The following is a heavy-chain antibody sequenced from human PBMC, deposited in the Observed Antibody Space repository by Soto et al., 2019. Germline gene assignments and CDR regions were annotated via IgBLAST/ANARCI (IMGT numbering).Heavy chain of an antibody. Sequence: PVGSLRLSCAASGFTFSSYAMSWVRQAPGKGLEWVSAISGSGGSTYYADSVKGRFTISRDNSKNTLYLQMNSLRAEDTAVYYCAKGGPLGADFHYYGMDVWGQGTTVTVSS. D-gene: IGHD3-16*01. CDR3: AKGGPLGADFHYYGMDV. CDR1: GFTFSSYA. J-gene: IGHJ6*02. V-gene: IGHV3-23*01. CDR2: ISGSGGST.